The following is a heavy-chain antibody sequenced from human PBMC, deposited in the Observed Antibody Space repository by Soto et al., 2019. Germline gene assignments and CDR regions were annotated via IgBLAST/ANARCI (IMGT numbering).Heavy chain of an antibody. CDR3: ARGRLVGGGDS. J-gene: IGHJ4*02. D-gene: IGHD6-6*01. CDR1: GYTFTNYG. V-gene: IGHV1-18*03. CDR2: ISTDTGNT. Sequence: QVQLVQSGAEVKKPGASVTVSCKASGYTFTNYGISWVRQAPGQGLVWMGWISTDTGNTNYAQKLQGRVTMTADTSTSTAYMELRSLRADDVAFYYCARGRLVGGGDSWGQGTLVTVSS.